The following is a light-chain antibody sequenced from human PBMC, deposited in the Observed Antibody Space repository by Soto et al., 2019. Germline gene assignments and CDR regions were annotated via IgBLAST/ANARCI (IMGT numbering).Light chain of an antibody. CDR3: HQYDDGPYT. J-gene: IGKJ2*01. CDR2: GAS. V-gene: IGKV3-15*01. CDR1: QSVSSN. Sequence: EIGMTQSPATLSLSPGERATRSCRASQSVSSNVAWYQQIPGQTPRLLIYGASTRATGIPVRFSGSGSGTEFTLTISSLQSEDFAVYYCHQYDDGPYTFGQGTKVDIK.